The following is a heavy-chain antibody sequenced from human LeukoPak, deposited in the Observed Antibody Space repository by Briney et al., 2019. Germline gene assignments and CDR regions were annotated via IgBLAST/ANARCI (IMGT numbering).Heavy chain of an antibody. CDR2: ISAYNGNT. D-gene: IGHD2-21*02. Sequence: ASVKVSCKASGYTFTSYGISWVRQAPGQGLECMGWISAYNGNTNYAQKLQGRVTMTTDTSTSTAYMELRSLRSDDTAVYYCARVGVCGGDCYSLDYWGQGTLVTVSS. J-gene: IGHJ4*02. CDR3: ARVGVCGGDCYSLDY. CDR1: GYTFTSYG. V-gene: IGHV1-18*01.